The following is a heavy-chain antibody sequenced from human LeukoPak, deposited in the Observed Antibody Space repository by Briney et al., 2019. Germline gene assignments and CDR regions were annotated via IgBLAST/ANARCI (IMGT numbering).Heavy chain of an antibody. Sequence: GGSLRLPCAASGFTFSSYAMSWVRQAPGKGLGWVSHISATGGTTYYADSVKGRFTISRDNSKNTLYLQMNSLRAEDTALYYCARQIGGNYYYYGMDVWGQGTTVTVSS. J-gene: IGHJ6*02. V-gene: IGHV3-23*01. CDR2: ISATGGTT. CDR1: GFTFSSYA. D-gene: IGHD2-15*01. CDR3: ARQIGGNYYYYGMDV.